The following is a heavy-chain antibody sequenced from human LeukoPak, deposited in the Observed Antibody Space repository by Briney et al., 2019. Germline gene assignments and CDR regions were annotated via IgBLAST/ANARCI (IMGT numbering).Heavy chain of an antibody. Sequence: SETLSLTCTVSGDSISSSRYHWGWIRQPPGKGLEWIGSISYIGGTYYNPSLKSRVTMSVDTSKNKFSLKLYFMTAADTAVYYCARDAGRQMTTKLDYWGQGTLVTVSS. CDR1: GDSISSSRYH. J-gene: IGHJ4*02. CDR2: ISYIGGT. D-gene: IGHD4-17*01. V-gene: IGHV4-39*07. CDR3: ARDAGRQMTTKLDY.